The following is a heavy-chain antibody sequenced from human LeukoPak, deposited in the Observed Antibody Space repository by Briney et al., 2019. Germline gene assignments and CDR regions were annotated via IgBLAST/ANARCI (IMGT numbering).Heavy chain of an antibody. J-gene: IGHJ6*02. Sequence: GGSLRLSCAASGFTFSIYWMSWVRQAPGKGLEWVANIKQDGSEKYYVDSVKGRFTISRDNAKNSLYLQMNSLRAEDTAVYYCASEGVVYYYGMDVWGQGTTVTVSS. V-gene: IGHV3-7*01. D-gene: IGHD3-10*01. CDR1: GFTFSIYW. CDR3: ASEGVVYYYGMDV. CDR2: IKQDGSEK.